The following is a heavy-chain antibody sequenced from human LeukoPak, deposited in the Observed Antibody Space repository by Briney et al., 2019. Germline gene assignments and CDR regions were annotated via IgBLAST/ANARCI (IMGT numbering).Heavy chain of an antibody. J-gene: IGHJ5*02. CDR3: AKEVGDFWSGYSYNWFDP. Sequence: PGGSLRLSCAASGFTFSSYAMSWVRQAPGKGLEWVSAISGSGGSTYYADSVKGRFTISRDNSKNTLYLQMNSLRAEDTAVYYCAKEVGDFWSGYSYNWFDPWGQGTLVTVSS. V-gene: IGHV3-23*01. D-gene: IGHD3-3*01. CDR1: GFTFSSYA. CDR2: ISGSGGST.